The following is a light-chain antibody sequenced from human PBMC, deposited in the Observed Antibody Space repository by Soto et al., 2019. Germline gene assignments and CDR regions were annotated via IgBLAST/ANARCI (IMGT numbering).Light chain of an antibody. CDR2: SAS. CDR1: QGITSY. J-gene: IGKJ3*01. Sequence: IQLTQSPSSLSASVGDRVTITCRASQGITSYLAWYQQRPGKAPGLLIYSASTLQSGVPSRFSGSGYGTDFTLTISSLQPEGFATYYCQQSYSTPFTFGPGTKVDIK. CDR3: QQSYSTPFT. V-gene: IGKV1-39*01.